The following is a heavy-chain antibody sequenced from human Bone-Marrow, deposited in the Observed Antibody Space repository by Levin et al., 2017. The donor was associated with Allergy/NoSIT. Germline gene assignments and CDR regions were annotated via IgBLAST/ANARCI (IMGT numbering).Heavy chain of an antibody. D-gene: IGHD6-19*01. Sequence: LSGGSLRLSCAASGFTFSRYVLWWVRQAPGKGLEWVASISRDGSSKYSADSVKGRFTISRDNSDNTLYLQMNSLRTEDEAVYYCAREGDSSGRAGSFDYWGQGTLVPVSS. CDR3: AREGDSSGRAGSFDY. CDR1: GFTFSRYV. J-gene: IGHJ4*02. V-gene: IGHV3-30-3*01. CDR2: ISRDGSSK.